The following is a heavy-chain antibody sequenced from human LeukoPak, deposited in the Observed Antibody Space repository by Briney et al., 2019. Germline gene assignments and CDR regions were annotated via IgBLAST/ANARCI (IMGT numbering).Heavy chain of an antibody. Sequence: GGSLRLSCAASGFTFSSYAMSWVLQAPGKGLEWVSAISGSGGSTYYADSVKGRFTISRDNSKNTLYLQMNSLRAEDTAVYYCAKTLGDYGDYWFDPWGQGTLVTVSS. CDR3: AKTLGDYGDYWFDP. CDR1: GFTFSSYA. J-gene: IGHJ5*02. V-gene: IGHV3-23*01. D-gene: IGHD4-17*01. CDR2: ISGSGGST.